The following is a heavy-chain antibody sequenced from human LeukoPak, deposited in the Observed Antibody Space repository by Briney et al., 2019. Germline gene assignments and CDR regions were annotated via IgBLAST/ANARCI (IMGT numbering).Heavy chain of an antibody. CDR1: GYTFTGYY. J-gene: IGHJ4*02. Sequence: GASVKVSCKASGYTFTGYYMHWVRQAPGQGLEWMGWINPNSGGTNYAQKFQGRVTMTRDTSISTAYMELSRLRSDDTAVYYCATLRGITIFGVVENDYWGQGTLVTVSS. CDR3: ATLRGITIFGVVENDY. V-gene: IGHV1-2*02. D-gene: IGHD3-3*01. CDR2: INPNSGGT.